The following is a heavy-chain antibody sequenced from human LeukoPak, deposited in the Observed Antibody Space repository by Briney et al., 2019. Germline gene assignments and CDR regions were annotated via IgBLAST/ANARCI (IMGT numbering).Heavy chain of an antibody. CDR1: GYIFSSND. D-gene: IGHD3-10*01. J-gene: IGHJ4*02. CDR2: MNPNSGDT. V-gene: IGHV1-8*01. CDR3: ARGPFGSGSFLDY. Sequence: GASVKVSCKASGYIFSSNDINWVRQAAGQGLEWMGWMNPNSGDTGYTEKFQGRVAMTRSTSITTAYMELSSLRSEDTAVYYCARGPFGSGSFLDYWGQGTLVTVPS.